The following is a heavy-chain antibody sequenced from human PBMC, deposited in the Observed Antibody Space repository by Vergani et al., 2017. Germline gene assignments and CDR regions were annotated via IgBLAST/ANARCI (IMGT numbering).Heavy chain of an antibody. J-gene: IGHJ4*02. CDR2: ISSSSSTI. CDR3: ARDYDFWSGYHDGFDY. D-gene: IGHD3-3*01. CDR1: GFTFTSYS. V-gene: IGHV3-48*04. Sequence: EVQLVESGGGLVQPGGSLRLSCAASGFTFTSYSMNWVRQAPGKGLEWVSYISSSSSTIYYADSVKGRVTISRDNAKNSLYLQMSSLRAEDTAVYYCARDYDFWSGYHDGFDYWGQGTLVTVSS.